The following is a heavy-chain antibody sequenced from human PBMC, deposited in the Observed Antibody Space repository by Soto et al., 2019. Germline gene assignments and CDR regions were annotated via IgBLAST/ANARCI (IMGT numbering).Heavy chain of an antibody. Sequence: EVQVVESGGGLVQPGGSLRLSCAASGVIARDHYMDWVRQAPGKGLEWVGRSKNKVEVYKTDYGASVQARLTISRDDSQNSLYLQMNSLKTEDSAMYYCVLMIRGLPYWGQGTLVSVSS. CDR2: SKNKVEVYKT. V-gene: IGHV3-72*01. CDR1: GVIARDHY. CDR3: VLMIRGLPY. J-gene: IGHJ4*02. D-gene: IGHD3-10*01.